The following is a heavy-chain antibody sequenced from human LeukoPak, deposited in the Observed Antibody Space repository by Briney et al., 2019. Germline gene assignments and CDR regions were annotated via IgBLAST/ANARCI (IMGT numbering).Heavy chain of an antibody. V-gene: IGHV3-11*06. Sequence: GQSLRLSCAAAGFTFSDYYMSWIRQAPGKGLEWDSYISGSTTYTTYADSVKGRFNISRDNAKNSLYLQMNSLRGEDTAVYYCARLGSIAAAGTPDYWGQGTLVTVSS. J-gene: IGHJ4*02. CDR1: GFTFSDYY. D-gene: IGHD6-13*01. CDR2: ISGSTTYT. CDR3: ARLGSIAAAGTPDY.